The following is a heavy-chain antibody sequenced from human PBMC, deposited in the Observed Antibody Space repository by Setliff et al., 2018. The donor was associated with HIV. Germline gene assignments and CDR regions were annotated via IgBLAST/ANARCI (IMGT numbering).Heavy chain of an antibody. CDR3: ARVGSGWSTFDY. D-gene: IGHD6-13*01. CDR1: GYTLTTYA. CDR2: FNTETGNP. V-gene: IGHV7-4-1*02. Sequence: GASVKVSCKASGYTLTTYAISWVRQVPGQGLEWMGWFNTETGNPMYAQGFRGRFVFSLDTSVSTAFLQINRLKAEDTAKYYCARVGSGWSTFDYWGQGALVTVSS. J-gene: IGHJ4*02.